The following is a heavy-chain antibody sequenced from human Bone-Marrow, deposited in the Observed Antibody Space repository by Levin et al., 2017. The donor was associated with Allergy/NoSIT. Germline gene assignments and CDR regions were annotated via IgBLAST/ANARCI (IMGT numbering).Heavy chain of an antibody. J-gene: IGHJ4*02. CDR2: ISISSSTI. Sequence: GGSLRLSCAASGLTFSSYSMNWVRQAPGKGLEWVSYISISSSTIYYADSVKGRFTISRDNAKNSVSLQMNNLRVEDTAVYYCAPGHCSTTRCVHYFVYWGQGTLVTVSS. D-gene: IGHD2-2*03. CDR3: APGHCSTTRCVHYFVY. CDR1: GLTFSSYS. V-gene: IGHV3-48*01.